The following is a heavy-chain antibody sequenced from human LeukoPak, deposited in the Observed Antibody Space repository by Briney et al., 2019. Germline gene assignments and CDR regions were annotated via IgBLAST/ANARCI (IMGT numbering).Heavy chain of an antibody. CDR1: GFIFSNYG. J-gene: IGHJ3*02. CDR3: AKRRRGYCSGGSCYGDAFDI. Sequence: PGRSLRLSCAASGFIFSNYGMHWVRQAPGKGLEWVASISYDGSNKYYADSVKGRFTISRDNSKNTLYLQMNSLRAEDTAVYYCAKRRRGYCSGGSCYGDAFDIWGQGTMVTVSS. V-gene: IGHV3-30*18. CDR2: ISYDGSNK. D-gene: IGHD2-15*01.